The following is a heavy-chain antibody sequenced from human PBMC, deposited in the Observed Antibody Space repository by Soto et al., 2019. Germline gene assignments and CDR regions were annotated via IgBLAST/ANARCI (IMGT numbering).Heavy chain of an antibody. CDR1: GGSFSDFA. CDR2: IIPMFAAS. V-gene: IGHV1-69*01. Sequence: QVQLAQSGAEVRKPGSSVKVSCGASGGSFSDFAFSWVRQAPGQGLERMGGIIPMFAASKYAQRFQDRVTITADESTNTVYLALSSLTSDDTATYYCARGGIVAVPAALSSYHDYTNYRFDSWGQGTLVTVSS. J-gene: IGHJ4*02. CDR3: ARGGIVAVPAALSSYHDYTNYRFDS. D-gene: IGHD2-15*01.